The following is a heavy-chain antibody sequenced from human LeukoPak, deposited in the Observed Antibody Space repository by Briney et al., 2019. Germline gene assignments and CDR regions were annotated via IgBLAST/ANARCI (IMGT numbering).Heavy chain of an antibody. D-gene: IGHD6-19*01. V-gene: IGHV4-4*07. CDR3: ARERPGIAVAGTLY. CDR1: GGSISSYY. CDR2: IYTSGST. J-gene: IGHJ4*02. Sequence: PSETLSLTCTVSGGSISSYYWSWIRQPAGKGLEWIGRIYTSGSTNYNPSLKSRVTMSVDMSKNQFSLKLSSVTAADTAVYYCARERPGIAVAGTLYWGQGTLVTVSS.